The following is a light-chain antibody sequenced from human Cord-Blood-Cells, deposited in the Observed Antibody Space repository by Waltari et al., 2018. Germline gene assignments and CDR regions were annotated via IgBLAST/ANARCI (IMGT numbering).Light chain of an antibody. V-gene: IGKV3-15*01. Sequence: EIVMTQSTATQTVSPGERATLSCRASQSVSSNLAWYQQKPGQAPRLLIYGASTRATGSPARFSGSGSGTEFTLTISSLQSEDFAVYYCQQYNNWPFTFGPGTKVDIK. CDR1: QSVSSN. CDR2: GAS. J-gene: IGKJ3*01. CDR3: QQYNNWPFT.